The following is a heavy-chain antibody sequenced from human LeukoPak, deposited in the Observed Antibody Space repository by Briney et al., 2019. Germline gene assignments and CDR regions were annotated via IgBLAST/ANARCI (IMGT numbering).Heavy chain of an antibody. CDR3: AKDYYDSSGSEVVDY. J-gene: IGHJ4*02. D-gene: IGHD3-22*01. CDR2: ISYDGSNK. CDR1: GFTFSSYG. Sequence: PGGSLRLSCAASGFTFSSYGMHWVRQAPGKGLEWVAVISYDGSNKYYADSVKGRFTISRDNSKNTLYLQMNSLRAEDTAVYYCAKDYYDSSGSEVVDYWGQGTLVTVSS. V-gene: IGHV3-30*18.